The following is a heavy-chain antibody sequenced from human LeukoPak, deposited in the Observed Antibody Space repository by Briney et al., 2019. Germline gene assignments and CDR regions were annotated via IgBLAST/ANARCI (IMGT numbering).Heavy chain of an antibody. CDR3: ATGVAAAGTNWFDP. CDR1: GFTFSGSA. CDR2: ISGSGGST. V-gene: IGHV3-23*01. J-gene: IGHJ5*02. Sequence: GGSLRLSCAASGFTFSGSAMHWVRQAPGKGLEWVSAISGSGGSTYYADSVKGRFTISRDNSKNTLYLQMNSLRAEDTAVYYCATGVAAAGTNWFDPWGQGTLVTVSS. D-gene: IGHD6-13*01.